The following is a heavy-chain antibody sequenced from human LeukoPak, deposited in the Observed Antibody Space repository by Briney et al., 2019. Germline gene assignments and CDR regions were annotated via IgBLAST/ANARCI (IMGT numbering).Heavy chain of an antibody. CDR1: GFTFSNYW. D-gene: IGHD2-2*01. V-gene: IGHV3-74*01. CDR2: INSDGSTS. J-gene: IGHJ4*02. Sequence: GGSLRLSCAASGFTFSNYWMHWVRQTPGEGLVWVSRINSDGSTSNYADSVKGRFTISRDNAKNTLYLQMNSLRAEDTAVYYCARGRYAPLPDQWGQGTLVTVSS. CDR3: ARGRYAPLPDQ.